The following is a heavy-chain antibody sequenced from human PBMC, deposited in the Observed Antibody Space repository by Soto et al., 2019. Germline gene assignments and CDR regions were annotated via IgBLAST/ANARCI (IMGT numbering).Heavy chain of an antibody. V-gene: IGHV3-48*01. D-gene: IGHD3-3*01. CDR2: ISSSSSTI. CDR3: ARPDYDFWSGYSGDAFDI. J-gene: IGHJ3*02. Sequence: GGSLRLSCAASGFTFSSYSMNWVRQAPGKGLEWVSYISSSSSTIYYADSVKGRFTISRDNAKNSLYLQMNSLRAEDTAVYYCARPDYDFWSGYSGDAFDIWGQGTMVTVSS. CDR1: GFTFSSYS.